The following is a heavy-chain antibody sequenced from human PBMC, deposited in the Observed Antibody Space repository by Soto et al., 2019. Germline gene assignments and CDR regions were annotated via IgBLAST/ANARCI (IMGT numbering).Heavy chain of an antibody. CDR2: ISSSSSTI. V-gene: IGHV3-48*01. Sequence: EVQLVESGGGLVQPGGSLRLSCAASGFTFSWYSMNWVRQAPGKGLEWVSYISSSSSTIYYADSVKGRFTISRDNAENSLYLQMNSLRAEDTAVYYCARSGRYYYYGMDVWGQGTTVTVSS. CDR1: GFTFSWYS. D-gene: IGHD2-15*01. J-gene: IGHJ6*02. CDR3: ARSGRYYYYGMDV.